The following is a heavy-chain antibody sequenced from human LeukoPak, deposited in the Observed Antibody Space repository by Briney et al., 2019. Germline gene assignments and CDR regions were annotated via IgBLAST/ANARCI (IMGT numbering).Heavy chain of an antibody. CDR1: GGSFSGYY. D-gene: IGHD2-8*01. CDR3: ARENYCTNGVCWAFDP. CDR2: IYYTGST. Sequence: PSETLSLTCAVYGGSFSGYYWSWIRQPPGRGLEWLGNIYYTGSTTYNPSLKSRVTFSVDTFNNQFSLHLSSVTAADTAVYYCARENYCTNGVCWAFDPWGQGTLVTVSS. V-gene: IGHV4-34*01. J-gene: IGHJ5*02.